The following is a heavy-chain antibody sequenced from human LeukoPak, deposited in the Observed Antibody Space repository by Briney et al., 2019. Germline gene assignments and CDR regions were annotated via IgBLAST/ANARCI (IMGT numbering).Heavy chain of an antibody. Sequence: GRSLRLSRAPSGPTLSTYSTNSVRHAPGKGLEWVSSISSGSRYIYYADSVKGRFTISRDNAKNSLYLQMISLRAEDTAVYYCARDFYGGSYYESPFDYWGQGTLVTVSS. CDR3: ARDFYGGSYYESPFDY. V-gene: IGHV3-21*01. J-gene: IGHJ4*02. CDR2: ISSGSRYI. D-gene: IGHD1-26*01. CDR1: GPTLSTYS.